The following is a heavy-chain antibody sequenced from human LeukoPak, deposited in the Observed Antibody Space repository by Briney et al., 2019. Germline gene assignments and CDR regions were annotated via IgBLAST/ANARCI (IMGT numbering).Heavy chain of an antibody. J-gene: IGHJ3*02. D-gene: IGHD6-13*01. V-gene: IGHV4-4*07. CDR2: LYTSGNT. Sequence: SETLSLTCTVSGGSISSYYWSWIRQPAGKGLEWIGRLYTSGNTNYNPSLKSRATMSIDTSKNQFSLKLSSVTAADTAVYYYARAFSVLKAALGGTFDIWGQGTMVTVSS. CDR3: ARAFSVLKAALGGTFDI. CDR1: GGSISSYY.